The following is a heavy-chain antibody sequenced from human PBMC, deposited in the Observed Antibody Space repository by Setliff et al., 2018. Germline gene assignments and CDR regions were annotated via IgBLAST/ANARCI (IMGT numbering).Heavy chain of an antibody. CDR1: GFTFSSYG. Sequence: GGSLRLSCAASGFTFSSYGMHWVRQAPGKGLEWVAFIRYDGSNKYYADSVMGRFTISRDDSKNTLYLQMNSLRAEDMAVYYCAREVYGGVKSGGFDVWGQGTMVTVSS. CDR2: IRYDGSNK. D-gene: IGHD4-17*01. CDR3: AREVYGGVKSGGFDV. V-gene: IGHV3-30*02. J-gene: IGHJ3*01.